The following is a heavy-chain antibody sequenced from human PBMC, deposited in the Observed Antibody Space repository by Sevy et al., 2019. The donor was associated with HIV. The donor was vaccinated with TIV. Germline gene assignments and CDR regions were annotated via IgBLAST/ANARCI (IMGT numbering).Heavy chain of an antibody. CDR2: IYYSGST. V-gene: IGHV4-30-4*01. CDR3: ARGPPSEMATIYSWLDP. J-gene: IGHJ5*02. D-gene: IGHD5-12*01. CDR1: GGSISSGDYY. Sequence: SETLSLTCTVSGGSISSGDYYWSWIRQPPGKGLEWIGYIYYSGSTYYNPSLKSRVTISVDTSKNQFSLKLSSVTAADTAVYYCARGPPSEMATIYSWLDPWGQGTLVTVSS.